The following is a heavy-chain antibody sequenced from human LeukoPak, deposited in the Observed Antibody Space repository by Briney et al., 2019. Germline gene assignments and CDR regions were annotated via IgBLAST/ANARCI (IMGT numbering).Heavy chain of an antibody. CDR1: GFTFSSSA. CDR3: AKQLGYCSDGSCYFPY. J-gene: IGHJ4*02. V-gene: IGHV3-23*01. Sequence: GGSLRLSCAASGFTFSSSAMSWVRQAPGKGLEWVSAISNNGGYTYYADSVQGRFTISRDNSKSTLCLQMNSLRDEDTAVYYCAKQLGYCSDGSCYFPYWGQGTLVTVS. CDR2: ISNNGGYT. D-gene: IGHD2-15*01.